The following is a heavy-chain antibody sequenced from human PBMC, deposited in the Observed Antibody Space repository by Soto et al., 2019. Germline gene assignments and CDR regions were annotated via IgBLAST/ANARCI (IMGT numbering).Heavy chain of an antibody. CDR1: GFTFISYA. J-gene: IGHJ4*02. CDR2: ISGSGGST. CDR3: AKDITYGWGSHNYFDY. D-gene: IGHD3-10*01. Sequence: GGSLRLSCAASGFTFISYAMSWVRQAPGKGLEWVSAISGSGGSTYYADSVKGRFTISRDNSKNTLYLQMNSLRAEDTAVYYCAKDITYGWGSHNYFDYWGQGTLVTVSS. V-gene: IGHV3-23*01.